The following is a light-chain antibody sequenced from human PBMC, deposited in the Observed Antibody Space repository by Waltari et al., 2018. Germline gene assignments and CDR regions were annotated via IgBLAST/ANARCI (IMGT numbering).Light chain of an antibody. J-gene: IGKJ5*01. CDR1: QSINTW. V-gene: IGKV1-5*03. CDR2: QAS. Sequence: DIQMTQSPSTLSASVGDRVTISCRASQSINTWLAWYQERPGKVPNLLIYQASTLKSAVPSRFSGSGSGTEFTLTISSLQPDDFATYYCQQHNSYPITFGQGTRLEIK. CDR3: QQHNSYPIT.